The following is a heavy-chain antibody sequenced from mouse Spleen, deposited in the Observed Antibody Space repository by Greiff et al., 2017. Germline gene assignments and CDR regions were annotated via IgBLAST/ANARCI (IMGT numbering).Heavy chain of an antibody. CDR2: IYPRDGST. CDR3: ARGGTYYRYDVWFAY. Sequence: VQLQQSGPELVKPGASVKLSCKASGYTFTSYDINWVKQRPGQGLEWIGWIYPRDGSTKYNEKFKGKATLTVDTSSSTAYMELHSLTSEDSAVYFCARGGTYYRYDVWFAYWGQGTLVTVSA. J-gene: IGHJ3*01. D-gene: IGHD2-14*01. V-gene: IGHV1-85*01. CDR1: GYTFTSYD.